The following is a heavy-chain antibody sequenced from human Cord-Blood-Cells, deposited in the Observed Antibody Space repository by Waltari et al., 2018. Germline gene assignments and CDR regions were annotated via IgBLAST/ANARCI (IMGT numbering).Heavy chain of an antibody. CDR2: IIPIFGTA. CDR3: ALGGPEYWDSRVDY. Sequence: QVQLVQSGAEVKKPGSSVKVSCKASGGTFSSYAISWVGQAPGQGLEWMGGIIPIFGTANYAQKFQGRVTITADESTSTAYMELSSLRSEDTAVYYCALGGPEYWDSRVDYWGQGTLVTVSS. V-gene: IGHV1-69*01. CDR1: GGTFSSYA. J-gene: IGHJ4*02. D-gene: IGHD2-8*02.